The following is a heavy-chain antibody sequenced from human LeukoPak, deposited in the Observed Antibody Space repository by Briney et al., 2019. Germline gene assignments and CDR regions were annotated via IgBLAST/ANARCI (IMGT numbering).Heavy chain of an antibody. D-gene: IGHD2-15*01. Sequence: GGSLRLSCAASGFTFSSYAMHWVRQAPGKGLEWVAAISYDGSNKYYADSVKGRFTISRDNSKNTLYLQMNSLRAEDTAVYYCARDLILTDNGGSSAHDFWGQGTLVTVSS. V-gene: IGHV3-30*04. J-gene: IGHJ4*02. CDR2: ISYDGSNK. CDR1: GFTFSSYA. CDR3: ARDLILTDNGGSSAHDF.